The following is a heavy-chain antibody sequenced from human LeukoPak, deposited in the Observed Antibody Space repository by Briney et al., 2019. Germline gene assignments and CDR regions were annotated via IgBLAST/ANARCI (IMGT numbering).Heavy chain of an antibody. CDR2: IYPGDSDT. Sequence: GESLRISCKCPGYFFTSYSIAWVRQMPGKGLEWMGIIYPGDSDTRYSPSFQGQVTISADKSISTAYLQWSSLRASDTAMYYCARLGYCSGVRCYRLDFWGQGTLVTVSS. J-gene: IGHJ4*02. CDR3: ARLGYCSGVRCYRLDF. D-gene: IGHD2-15*01. CDR1: GYFFTSYS. V-gene: IGHV5-51*01.